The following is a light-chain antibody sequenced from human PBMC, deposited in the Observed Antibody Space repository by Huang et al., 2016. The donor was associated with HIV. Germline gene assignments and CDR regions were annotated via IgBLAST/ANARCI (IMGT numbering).Light chain of an antibody. CDR1: QSVTTR. CDR3: QQYDGYPYT. J-gene: IGKJ2*01. CDR2: LAS. Sequence: DIQMTQSPSTLSASVGDRVTITCRASQSVTTRLAWYQQKPGKAPSLLIYLASRLECGVPSRFSGSGSGTEFTLTINSLQPDDFATYHCQQYDGYPYTFGQGTKLEIK. V-gene: IGKV1-5*03.